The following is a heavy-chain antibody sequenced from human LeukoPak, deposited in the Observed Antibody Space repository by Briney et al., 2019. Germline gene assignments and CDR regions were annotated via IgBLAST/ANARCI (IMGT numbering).Heavy chain of an antibody. CDR1: GFTFDDYA. J-gene: IGHJ4*02. D-gene: IGHD6-13*01. CDR2: ISGDGGST. CDR3: AKDVATAAGTFY. V-gene: IGHV3-43*02. Sequence: GGSLRLSCAASGFTFDDYAMHWVRQAPGMGLEWVPLISGDGGSTYYADSVNGRFTISRDNSKNSLYLQINSLRTEDTALYYCAKDVATAAGTFYWGQGTLVTVSS.